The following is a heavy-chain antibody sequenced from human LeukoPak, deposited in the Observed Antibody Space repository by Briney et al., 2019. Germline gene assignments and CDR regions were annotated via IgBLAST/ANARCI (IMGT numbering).Heavy chain of an antibody. CDR3: ASVWGPKSKYAFDI. J-gene: IGHJ3*02. D-gene: IGHD7-27*01. Sequence: SVKVSCKAFGGTFSSYAISWVRQAPGQGLEWMGGIIPIFGTANYAQKFQGRVTITADESTSTAYMELSSLRSEDTAVYYCASVWGPKSKYAFDIWGQGTMVTVSS. CDR2: IIPIFGTA. CDR1: GGTFSSYA. V-gene: IGHV1-69*13.